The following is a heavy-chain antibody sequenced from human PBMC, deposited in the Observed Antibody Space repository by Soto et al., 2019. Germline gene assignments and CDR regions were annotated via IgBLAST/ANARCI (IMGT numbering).Heavy chain of an antibody. V-gene: IGHV1-2*02. CDR3: ARVAGHKNARFDT. J-gene: IGHJ4*02. Sequence: ASVKVSCKASGYSFTKYHMHWVRQAPGQGLECMGWINPGSGVTNQAQKFQGRVTMTRDTSITTTCMELNSLTSDDTAVYYCARVAGHKNARFDTWGQGALVTVSS. D-gene: IGHD1-1*01. CDR2: INPGSGVT. CDR1: GYSFTKYH.